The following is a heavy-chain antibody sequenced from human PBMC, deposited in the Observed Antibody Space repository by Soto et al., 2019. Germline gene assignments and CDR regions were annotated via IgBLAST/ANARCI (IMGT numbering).Heavy chain of an antibody. Sequence: QVQLVQSGAEVKKPGASVKVSCKASGYTFTSYDINWVRQATGQGLESMGWMNLNSGTTGYAQKFQSRVTMTRNTSRSRAYMGRASLRSEGTAVYYGTRRRSGGWIDPGGQGTLVTVSS. CDR3: TRRRSGGWIDP. CDR2: MNLNSGTT. D-gene: IGHD3-16*01. J-gene: IGHJ5*02. V-gene: IGHV1-8*01. CDR1: GYTFTSYD.